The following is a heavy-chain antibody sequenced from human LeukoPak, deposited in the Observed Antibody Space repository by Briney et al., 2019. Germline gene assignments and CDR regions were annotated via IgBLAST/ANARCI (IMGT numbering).Heavy chain of an antibody. CDR3: ARDSSGWEQYYFDY. Sequence: KASETLSLTCTVSGGSISSYYWSWIRQPAGKGLEWIGRIYTSGSTNYNPSLKSRVTMSVDTSKNQFSLKLSSVTAADTAVYYCARDSSGWEQYYFDYWGQGTLVTVSS. CDR2: IYTSGST. J-gene: IGHJ4*02. V-gene: IGHV4-4*07. D-gene: IGHD6-19*01. CDR1: GGSISSYY.